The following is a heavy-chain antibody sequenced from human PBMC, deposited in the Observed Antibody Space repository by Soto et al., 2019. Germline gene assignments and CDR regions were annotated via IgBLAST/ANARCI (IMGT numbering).Heavy chain of an antibody. CDR3: AILGTYYFHNSDNYFDF. Sequence: GASVKVSCKASGYTLTRYSIHWVRQAPGQRLEWMGWINAGNGNTKFSQKFQGRVTITRDTSASTAYMELRGLRSEDTAVYYCAILGTYYFHNSDNYFDFWG. D-gene: IGHD3-22*01. J-gene: IGHJ4*01. CDR1: GYTLTRYS. CDR2: INAGNGNT. V-gene: IGHV1-3*01.